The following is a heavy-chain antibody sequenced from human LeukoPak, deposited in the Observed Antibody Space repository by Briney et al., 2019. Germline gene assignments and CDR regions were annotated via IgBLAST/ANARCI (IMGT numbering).Heavy chain of an antibody. V-gene: IGHV4-59*01. CDR1: GGSISSYY. Sequence: SETLSLSCTVSGGSISSYYWSWIRQPPGKGLEWIGYIYYSGSTNYNPSLKSRVTISGDTSKNQFSLKLTSVTAADTAEYYCARVAKHFRGPLSYYYVDVWGTGTTVTISS. CDR3: ARVAKHFRGPLSYYYVDV. J-gene: IGHJ6*03. D-gene: IGHD3-10*01. CDR2: IYYSGST.